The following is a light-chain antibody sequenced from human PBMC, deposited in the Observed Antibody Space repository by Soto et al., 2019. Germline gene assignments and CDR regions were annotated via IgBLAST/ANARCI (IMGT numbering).Light chain of an antibody. CDR2: GAS. V-gene: IGKV3-20*01. CDR3: QQYGSSPHT. J-gene: IGKJ2*01. Sequence: EIVLTQSPGTLSLSPGERATLSCRASQSVSSSYLAWYQQKPGQAPRLLIYGASRRATGIPDRVSGSGSGTDFTLNISRLEPEDVAVYYCQQYGSSPHTFGQGTKLEIK. CDR1: QSVSSSY.